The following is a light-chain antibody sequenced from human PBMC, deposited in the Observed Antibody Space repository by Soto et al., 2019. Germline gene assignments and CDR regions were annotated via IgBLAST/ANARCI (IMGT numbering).Light chain of an antibody. V-gene: IGKV3D-15*01. CDR3: QQYYNWPLT. Sequence: EIVLTQSPGTLSLSPGERATLSCRASQSVSSANFAWYQQKPGQAPRLLIYGASNRATDIPDRFSGSGSGTEFTLTISSLQSEDFAVYYCQQYYNWPLTFGGGTKVDIK. CDR2: GAS. CDR1: QSVSSAN. J-gene: IGKJ4*01.